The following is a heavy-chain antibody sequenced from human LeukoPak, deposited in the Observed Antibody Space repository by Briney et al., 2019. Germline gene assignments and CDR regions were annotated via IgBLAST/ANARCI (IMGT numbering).Heavy chain of an antibody. V-gene: IGHV3-23*01. Sequence: GGSLRLSCAASGFTFGSYAMNWVRQAPGKGLEWVSGISGGGGSTFYADSVKGRFTLSRDDSRNTVYLQLNNLRVEDTAIYYCAKANWVSNADAVWWGQGTTVTVSS. J-gene: IGHJ6*02. D-gene: IGHD1-1*01. CDR2: ISGGGGST. CDR3: AKANWVSNADAVW. CDR1: GFTFGSYA.